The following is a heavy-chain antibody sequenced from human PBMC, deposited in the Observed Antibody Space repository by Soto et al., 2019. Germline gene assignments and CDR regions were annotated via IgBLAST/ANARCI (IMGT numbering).Heavy chain of an antibody. D-gene: IGHD2-21*02. CDR1: GFTFSYYG. J-gene: IGHJ4*02. Sequence: QVHLVESGGGVVQPGRSLRLSCAASGFTFSYYGMHWVRQAPGQGLEWVAFVWFDGTKEFYAASVKGRVTISRNNSNNTLYLQMNSLRAEDTALYYCARVSTGDTSPNYFDFWGQGTLVTVSS. CDR2: VWFDGTKE. CDR3: ARVSTGDTSPNYFDF. V-gene: IGHV3-33*01.